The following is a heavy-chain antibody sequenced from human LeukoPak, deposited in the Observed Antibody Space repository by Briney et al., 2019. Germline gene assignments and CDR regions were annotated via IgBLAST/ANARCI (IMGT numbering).Heavy chain of an antibody. J-gene: IGHJ4*02. CDR3: AKDSVRKSIVGPTTRGVNDY. V-gene: IGHV3-30*02. D-gene: IGHD1-26*01. Sequence: PGGSLRLSCGASGFTFSNCGMHWVRQAPGKGLEWVAFIRYDGRNKYYADSVKGRFTISRDNSKNTLYLQMNSLRPEDTAVYYCAKDSVRKSIVGPTTRGVNDYWGQGTLVTVSS. CDR1: GFTFSNCG. CDR2: IRYDGRNK.